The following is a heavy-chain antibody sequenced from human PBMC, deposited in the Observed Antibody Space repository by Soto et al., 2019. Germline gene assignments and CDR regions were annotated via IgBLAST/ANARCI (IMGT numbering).Heavy chain of an antibody. D-gene: IGHD3-10*01. Sequence: GGSLRLSCAASGFTFSSYSMNWVRQAPGKGLEWVSSISSSSSYIYYADSVKGRFTISRDNAKNSLYLQMNSLRAEDTAVYYCARVPYYYGSGSPRKYFQHWGQGTLVTVSS. CDR2: ISSSSSYI. J-gene: IGHJ1*01. CDR3: ARVPYYYGSGSPRKYFQH. V-gene: IGHV3-21*01. CDR1: GFTFSSYS.